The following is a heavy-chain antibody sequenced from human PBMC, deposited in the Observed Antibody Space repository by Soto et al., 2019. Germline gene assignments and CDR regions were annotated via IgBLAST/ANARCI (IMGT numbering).Heavy chain of an antibody. CDR2: LSYDGSNK. V-gene: IGHV3-30-3*01. Sequence: QVQLVESGGGVVQPGRSLRLSCAASGFTFSSYAMHWVRQAPGKGLEWVAVLSYDGSNKYYADSVKGRFTISRDNSKNTLYLQMNSLRAEDTAMYYCARLPGYCSSTSCYGNYYYGTDVWGQGTTVTVSS. J-gene: IGHJ6*02. CDR1: GFTFSSYA. CDR3: ARLPGYCSSTSCYGNYYYGTDV. D-gene: IGHD2-2*03.